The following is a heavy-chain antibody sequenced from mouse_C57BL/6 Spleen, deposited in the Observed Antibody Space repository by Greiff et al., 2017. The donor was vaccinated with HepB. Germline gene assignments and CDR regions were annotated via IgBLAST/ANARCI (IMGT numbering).Heavy chain of an antibody. J-gene: IGHJ2*01. CDR1: GYTFTDYY. CDR3: ATGYYEDY. D-gene: IGHD1-1*01. CDR2: INPNNGGT. Sequence: EVQLQQSGPELVKPGASVKISCKASGYTFTDYYMNWVKQSHGKSLEWIGDINPNNGGTSYNQKFKGKATLTVDKSSSTAYMELRSLTSEDSAVEYRATGYYEDYRGQGTTLTGSS. V-gene: IGHV1-26*01.